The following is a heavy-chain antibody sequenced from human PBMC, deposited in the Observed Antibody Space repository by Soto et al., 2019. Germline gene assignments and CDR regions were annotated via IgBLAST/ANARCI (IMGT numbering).Heavy chain of an antibody. CDR2: IYYSGST. V-gene: IGHV4-39*01. D-gene: IGHD5-12*01. Sequence: SETLSLTCTVSGGSISSSSYYWGWIRQPPGKGLEWIGSIYYSGSTYYNPSLKSRVTISVDTSKNQFSLKLSSVTAADTAVYYCARPVLGGYDEENAFDIWGQGTMVTVSS. J-gene: IGHJ3*02. CDR3: ARPVLGGYDEENAFDI. CDR1: GGSISSSSYY.